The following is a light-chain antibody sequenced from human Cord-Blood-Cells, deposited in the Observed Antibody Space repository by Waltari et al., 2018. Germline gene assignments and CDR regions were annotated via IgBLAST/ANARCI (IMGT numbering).Light chain of an antibody. Sequence: SYELTQPSSVSVSLGQTDRITCSGDVLAKKYARWFQRTPGQAPVMVIYKDSARPAGSPERFAGASSETTVTLTFSGAQVEDEADYYCCSAADNNHDVFGTGPKVTVL. J-gene: IGLJ1*01. CDR3: CSAADNNHDV. CDR2: KDS. V-gene: IGLV3-27*01. CDR1: VLAKKY.